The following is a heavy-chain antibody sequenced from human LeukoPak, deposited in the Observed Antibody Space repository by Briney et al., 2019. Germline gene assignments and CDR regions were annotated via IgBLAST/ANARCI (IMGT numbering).Heavy chain of an antibody. Sequence: GSVKVSCKATGYTFTDYYMHWVRQAPGQGLEWMGWINPNSGGTKYAQKFLGRVTMTRDTSITTAYMELSRLRSDDTAVYYCARVCSSTTCYVVNAFDIWGQGTMVTVSS. D-gene: IGHD2-2*01. J-gene: IGHJ3*02. CDR3: ARVCSSTTCYVVNAFDI. CDR2: INPNSGGT. CDR1: GYTFTDYY. V-gene: IGHV1-2*02.